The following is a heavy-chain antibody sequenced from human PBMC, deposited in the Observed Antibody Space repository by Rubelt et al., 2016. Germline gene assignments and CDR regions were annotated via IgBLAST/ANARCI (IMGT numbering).Heavy chain of an antibody. CDR2: IIPILGIA. CDR3: AREPTLGGYDFWSGPSYYYYGMDV. D-gene: IGHD3-3*01. Sequence: VQSGAEVKKPGSSVKVSCKASGGTFSSYAISWVRQAPGQGLEWMGGIIPILGIANYAQKFQGRVTITADKSTSTAYMELSSLRSEDTAVYYCAREPTLGGYDFWSGPSYYYYGMDVWGQGTTVTVSS. J-gene: IGHJ6*02. V-gene: IGHV1-69*10. CDR1: GGTFSSYA.